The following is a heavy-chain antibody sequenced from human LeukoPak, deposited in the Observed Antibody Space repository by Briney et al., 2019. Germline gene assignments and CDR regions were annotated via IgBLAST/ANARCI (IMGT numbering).Heavy chain of an antibody. Sequence: GGSLRLSCAASGFTFDEYAMHWVRQAPGKGLEWVSLISGDGGSTYYADSVKGRFTISRDNSKNSLYLQMNSLRTEDTALYYCEKEWLHYFVRSGYYFYWGQGTLVTVSP. CDR3: EKEWLHYFVRSGYYFY. D-gene: IGHD3-22*01. CDR2: ISGDGGST. V-gene: IGHV3-43*02. J-gene: IGHJ4*02. CDR1: GFTFDEYA.